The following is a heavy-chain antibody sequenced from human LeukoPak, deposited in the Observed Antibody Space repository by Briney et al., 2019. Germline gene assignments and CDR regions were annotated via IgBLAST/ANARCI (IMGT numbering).Heavy chain of an antibody. V-gene: IGHV3-11*01. CDR2: ISSSGNTV. J-gene: IGHJ4*02. D-gene: IGHD3-10*01. Sequence: GGSLRLSCAASGFTFSDYYMSWIRQAPGKGLEWVSYISSSGNTVYYADSVKGRFTISRDNAKNSLYLQMNSLRAEDTAVYYCARDGSSESYYIDYWGQGTLVTVSS. CDR3: ARDGSSESYYIDY. CDR1: GFTFSDYY.